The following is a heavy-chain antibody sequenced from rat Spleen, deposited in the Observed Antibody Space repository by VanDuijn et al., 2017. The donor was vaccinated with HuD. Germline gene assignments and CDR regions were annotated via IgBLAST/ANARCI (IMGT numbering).Heavy chain of an antibody. CDR1: GFSLSSYG. CDR2: IWGNGSP. V-gene: IGHV2-13*01. J-gene: IGHJ2*01. D-gene: IGHD1-11*01. Sequence: QVQLKESGPGLVQPSQTLSLTCTVSGFSLSSYGVIWVRQPPGKGLEWMGVIWGNGSPNYNSALKSRLSISRDTSKSQVYLKMNSLQTEDTATYYCARHRNYGGIPFDYWGQGVMVTVSS. CDR3: ARHRNYGGIPFDY.